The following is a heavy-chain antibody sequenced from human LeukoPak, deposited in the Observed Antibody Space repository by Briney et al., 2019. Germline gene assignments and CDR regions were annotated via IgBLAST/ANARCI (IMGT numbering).Heavy chain of an antibody. V-gene: IGHV4-39*01. J-gene: IGHJ4*02. D-gene: IGHD1-26*01. CDR3: ARGRPYSGGYHLDY. CDR1: GDSTSSDRYY. CDR2: IYYSGST. Sequence: PSETLSLTCTVSGDSTSSDRYYGGWVRQPPGKGLEWIGNIYYSGSTYYNPSLKSRVTMSVGTSKNQFFLKLNSVTAADTAAYYCARGRPYSGGYHLDYWGQGTLVTVSA.